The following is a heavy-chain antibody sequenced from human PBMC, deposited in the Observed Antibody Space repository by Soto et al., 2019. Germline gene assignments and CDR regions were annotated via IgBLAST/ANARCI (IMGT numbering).Heavy chain of an antibody. J-gene: IGHJ4*02. Sequence: QVQLVQSETEMKKPESSVKVSCKASGGTFSRYTLSWVRQAPGQGLEWMGGIIPMFGKANYAQKFQGRVTITADESTSTGYMELRSLISEDTAVYYCARDGTLYDGGAYYYLYWGQGTLVTVSS. CDR2: IIPMFGKA. CDR3: ARDGTLYDGGAYYYLY. CDR1: GGTFSRYT. D-gene: IGHD3-22*01. V-gene: IGHV1-69*01.